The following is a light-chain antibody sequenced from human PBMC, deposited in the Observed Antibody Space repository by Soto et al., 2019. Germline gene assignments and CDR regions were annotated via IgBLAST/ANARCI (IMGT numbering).Light chain of an antibody. J-gene: IGKJ5*01. CDR1: TTVSIAY. V-gene: IGKV3-20*01. CDR2: GAS. CDR3: QQYGSSPLIS. Sequence: GLKQAPATLSLSPGYSAILSSMAITTVSIAYFTWYNQKPGQVPTLLIFGASNRATGITARFSGSGSGRDFTLTISGLEPEDFAVYYCQQYGSSPLISFGQGTRLEIK.